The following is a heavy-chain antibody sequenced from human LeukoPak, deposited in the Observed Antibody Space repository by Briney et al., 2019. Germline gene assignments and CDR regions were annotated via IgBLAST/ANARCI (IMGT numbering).Heavy chain of an antibody. V-gene: IGHV4-59*01. CDR2: IYYSGST. CDR3: ARGGSSSWHSD. D-gene: IGHD6-13*01. CDR1: GGSISSYY. J-gene: IGHJ4*02. Sequence: SETLSLTCTVSGGSISSYYWSWIRQPPGKGLEWIGYIYYSGSTNYNPSLKSRVTISVDTSKNQFSLKLSPVTAADTAVYYCARGGSSSWHSDWGQGTLVTVSS.